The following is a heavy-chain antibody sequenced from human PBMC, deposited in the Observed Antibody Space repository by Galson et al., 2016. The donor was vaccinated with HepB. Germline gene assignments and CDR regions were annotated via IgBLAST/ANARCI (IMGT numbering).Heavy chain of an antibody. CDR2: LYWDEDK. J-gene: IGHJ4*02. Sequence: PALVKPTQTLTLTCTFSGISLTTGGVRVGWIRQPPGKAPEWLALLYWDEDKLYNPSLKDRVAITKDTSKNQVVLKVMNVDPVDTGTYYCAHGTSGMAAENWGQGMWVTVSS. CDR1: GISLTTGGVR. D-gene: IGHD5-18*01. CDR3: AHGTSGMAAEN. V-gene: IGHV2-5*02.